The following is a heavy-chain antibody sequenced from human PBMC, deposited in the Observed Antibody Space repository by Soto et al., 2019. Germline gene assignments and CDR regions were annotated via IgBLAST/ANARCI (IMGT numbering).Heavy chain of an antibody. CDR2: IYPGDSDT. V-gene: IGHV5-51*01. J-gene: IGHJ4*02. CDR3: AIASIFGVVQQYYFDY. D-gene: IGHD3-3*01. Sequence: GESLKISCKGSGYSFTSYWIGWVRQMPGKGLEWMGIIYPGDSDTRYSPSFQGQVTISADKSISTAYLQWSSLKASDTAMYYCAIASIFGVVQQYYFDYWGQGTLVTVS. CDR1: GYSFTSYW.